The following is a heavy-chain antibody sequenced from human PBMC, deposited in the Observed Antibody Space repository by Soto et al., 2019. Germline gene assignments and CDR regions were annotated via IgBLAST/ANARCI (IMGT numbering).Heavy chain of an antibody. CDR1: GYTFTAHY. CDR2: INASGGST. CDR3: VRDSTSHALDI. J-gene: IGHJ3*02. V-gene: IGHV1-46*01. D-gene: IGHD6-6*01. Sequence: QVHLVQSGAEVKKPGASVKVSCKASGYTFTAHYMHWVRQAPGQGLEWMGIINASGGSTSYAQKFQGRVTMTRDTSTSTLYMELSSLRSEDTAVYYCVRDSTSHALDIWGQGTMVTVST.